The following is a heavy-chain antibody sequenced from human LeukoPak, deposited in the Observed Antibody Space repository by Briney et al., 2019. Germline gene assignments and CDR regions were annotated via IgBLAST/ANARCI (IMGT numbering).Heavy chain of an antibody. CDR2: ISYDGSNK. Sequence: GGSLRLSCAASGFTFSSYAMHWVRQAPGKGLEWVAVISYDGSNKYYADSVKGRFTISRDNSKNTLYLQMNSLRAEDTAVYYCARDPVYGSGHPYYFDYWGQGTLVTVSS. CDR3: ARDPVYGSGHPYYFDY. V-gene: IGHV3-30-3*01. CDR1: GFTFSSYA. D-gene: IGHD3-10*01. J-gene: IGHJ4*02.